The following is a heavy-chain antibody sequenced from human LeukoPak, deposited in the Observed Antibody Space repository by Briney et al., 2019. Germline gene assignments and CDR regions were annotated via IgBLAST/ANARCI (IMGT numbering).Heavy chain of an antibody. Sequence: GGSLRLSCAASGFTFSSYNMNWVRQAPGKGLEWVSSITSGSSYRFYADSVKGRFTISRDNAKNSLYLQMNSLRAEDTAVYYCARAQRNYYDSSGYFGYWGQGTLVTVSS. J-gene: IGHJ4*02. CDR3: ARAQRNYYDSSGYFGY. CDR1: GFTFSSYN. CDR2: ITSGSSYR. D-gene: IGHD3-22*01. V-gene: IGHV3-21*01.